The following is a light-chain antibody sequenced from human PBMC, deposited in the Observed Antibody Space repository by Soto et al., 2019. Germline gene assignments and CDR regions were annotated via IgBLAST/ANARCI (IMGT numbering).Light chain of an antibody. V-gene: IGKV3-15*01. Sequence: DIVMTQSPATLSVAPGERVTFSCRASQGVSRKLAWYQHKPGQAPRLLISGASTGATGIPARFSSSGSGTEFTLTISSLHSEDCAIYYCQQYHTWPITFGGGTKVDIK. CDR1: QGVSRK. CDR2: GAS. CDR3: QQYHTWPIT. J-gene: IGKJ4*01.